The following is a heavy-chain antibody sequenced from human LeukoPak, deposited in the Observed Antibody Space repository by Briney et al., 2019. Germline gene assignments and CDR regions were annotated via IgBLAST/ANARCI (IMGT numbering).Heavy chain of an antibody. D-gene: IGHD6-19*01. CDR3: AKDRVGSGWPYYYMDV. V-gene: IGHV3-23*01. J-gene: IGHJ6*03. CDR2: ISGSGGST. CDR1: GFTFSSYA. Sequence: GGSLRLSCAASGFTFSSYAMSWVRQAPGKGLEWVSAISGSGGSTYYADSVKGRFTISRDNSKNTLYLQMNSLRAEDTAVYYCAKDRVGSGWPYYYMDVWGKGTTVTVSS.